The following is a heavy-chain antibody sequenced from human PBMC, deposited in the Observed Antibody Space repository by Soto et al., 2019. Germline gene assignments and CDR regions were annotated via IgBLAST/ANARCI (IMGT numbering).Heavy chain of an antibody. CDR3: AKNYGDYVEYYFDY. D-gene: IGHD4-17*01. CDR1: GFTFSSYW. V-gene: IGHV3-7*03. Sequence: GGSLRLSCAAPGFTFSSYWMSWVRQAPGKGLEWVANIKQDGSEKYYVDSVKGRFTISRDNAKNSPYLQMNSLRAEDTAVYYCAKNYGDYVEYYFDYWGQGTLVTVSS. J-gene: IGHJ4*02. CDR2: IKQDGSEK.